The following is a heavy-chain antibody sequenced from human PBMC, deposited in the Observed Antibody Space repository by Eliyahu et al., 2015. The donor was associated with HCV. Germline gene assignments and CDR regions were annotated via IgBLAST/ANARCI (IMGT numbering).Heavy chain of an antibody. CDR2: IYYSGST. D-gene: IGHD4-11*01. CDR1: GGSISSSSYY. Sequence: QLQLQESGPGLVKPSETLSLTCTVSGGSISSSSYYWGWIRQPPGKGLEWIGGIYYSGSTYYNPSLKSRVPISVDTSKNQFSLKLSSVTAADTAVYYCARQFFRNYPIDWGQGTLVTVSS. J-gene: IGHJ4*02. CDR3: ARQFFRNYPID. V-gene: IGHV4-39*01.